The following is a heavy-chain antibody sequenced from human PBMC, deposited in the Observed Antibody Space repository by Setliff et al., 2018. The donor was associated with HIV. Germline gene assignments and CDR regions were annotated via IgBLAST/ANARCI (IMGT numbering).Heavy chain of an antibody. J-gene: IGHJ3*02. V-gene: IGHV5-51*01. CDR2: IYPGDSHT. CDR3: ATHTPNNAFGI. Sequence: GESLKISCKGSGYYFTTFWIAWVRQMPGKGLEWMGFIYPGDSHTTYSPSFQGQVTISVDTSVSTAYLQWSSLKASDTAMYFCATHTPNNAFGIWGLGTMGTVSS. CDR1: GYYFTTFW.